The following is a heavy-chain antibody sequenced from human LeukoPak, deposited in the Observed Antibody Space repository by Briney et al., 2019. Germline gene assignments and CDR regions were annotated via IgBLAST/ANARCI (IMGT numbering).Heavy chain of an antibody. J-gene: IGHJ4*02. CDR1: GLTFSSYG. CDR3: AKAPSHGRTSYFDY. D-gene: IGHD1-26*01. Sequence: PGGSLRLSCAASGLTFSSYGMHWVRHAPGKGLEWVAVIWYDGSNKYYADSVKGRFTISRDNSKNTLYLQMNSLRAEDTAAYYCAKAPSHGRTSYFDYWGQGTLVTVSS. V-gene: IGHV3-33*06. CDR2: IWYDGSNK.